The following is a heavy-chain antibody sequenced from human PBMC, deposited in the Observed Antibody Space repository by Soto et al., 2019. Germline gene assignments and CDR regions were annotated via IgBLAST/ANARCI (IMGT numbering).Heavy chain of an antibody. D-gene: IGHD2-15*01. J-gene: IGHJ5*01. CDR3: AHRLRRGQKAAVES. CDR2: IYWDDDK. Sequence: QITLEESGPTRVKPTQTLTLTCTFSGFSITTSGVGVGWIRQPPGKALGWLALIYWDDDKRYSPSLETRLTSSDDTSRNPVLPTMATRHAAHTATYYRAHRLRRGQKAAVESWRRGTLATVSP. V-gene: IGHV2-5*02. CDR1: GFSITTSGVG.